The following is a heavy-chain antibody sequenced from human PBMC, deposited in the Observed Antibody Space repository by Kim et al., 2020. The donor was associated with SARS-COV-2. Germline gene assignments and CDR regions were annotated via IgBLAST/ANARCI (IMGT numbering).Heavy chain of an antibody. CDR1: GGSISSYY. CDR2: IYYSGST. D-gene: IGHD3-22*01. Sequence: SETLSLTCTVSGGSISSYYWSWIRQPPGKGLEWIGYIYYSGSTHYNPSLKSRVTISVDTSKNQFSLKLSSVTAADKAVYYCASSHNYYDSSGYQGAFDIWGQGTMVTVSS. J-gene: IGHJ3*02. V-gene: IGHV4-59*01. CDR3: ASSHNYYDSSGYQGAFDI.